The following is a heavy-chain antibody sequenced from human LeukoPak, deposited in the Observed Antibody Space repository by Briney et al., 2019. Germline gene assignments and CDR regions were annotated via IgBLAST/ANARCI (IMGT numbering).Heavy chain of an antibody. Sequence: ASVKVSCKASGYTFTGYYMHWVRQAPGQGLEWMGWINPNSGGTNYAQKFQGRVTMTRDTSISTAYMELSRLRSDDTAVYHCAITPIVVVVAAIPYYGMDVWGQGTTVTVSS. D-gene: IGHD2-15*01. CDR2: INPNSGGT. CDR1: GYTFTGYY. V-gene: IGHV1-2*02. J-gene: IGHJ6*02. CDR3: AITPIVVVVAAIPYYGMDV.